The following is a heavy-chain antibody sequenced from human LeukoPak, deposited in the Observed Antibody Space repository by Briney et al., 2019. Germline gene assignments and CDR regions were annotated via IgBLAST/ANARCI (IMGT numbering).Heavy chain of an antibody. J-gene: IGHJ4*02. CDR1: GGSISSGGYS. Sequence: SETLSLTCAVSGGSISSGGYSWSWIRQPPGKGLVWIGYIYHSGSTYYNPSLKSRVTISVDRSKNQFSLKLSSVTAADTAVYYCARDLQLWTTRDTRGGAQVGYWGQGTLVTVSS. D-gene: IGHD5-18*01. CDR2: IYHSGST. CDR3: ARDLQLWTTRDTRGGAQVGY. V-gene: IGHV4-30-2*01.